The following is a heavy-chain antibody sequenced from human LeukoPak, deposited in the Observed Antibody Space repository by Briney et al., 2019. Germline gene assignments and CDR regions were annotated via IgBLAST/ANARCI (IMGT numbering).Heavy chain of an antibody. CDR3: VGNGYYALDH. J-gene: IGHJ4*02. V-gene: IGHV4-4*02. CDR2: IYHSGGT. CDR1: GDSISSIDW. D-gene: IGHD1-26*01. Sequence: SETLSLTCAVSGDSISSIDWWSWVRQSPVRGLEWIGEIYHSGGTNYNPSLESRVTILVDKSKNHLSLELTSVTAADTAVYFCVGNGYYALDHWGQGTLVTVAS.